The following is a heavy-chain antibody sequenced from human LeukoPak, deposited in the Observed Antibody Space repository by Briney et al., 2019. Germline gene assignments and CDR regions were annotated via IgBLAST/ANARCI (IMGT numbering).Heavy chain of an antibody. CDR3: ARDLIICSGFHDAFDI. Sequence: GESLKISCNGSGYTFTSYGFSWVRQAPGQGLEWMGWFSAYNGNTNYAQKLQGRVTITTDTSTSTAYMELRTLRPDDTAVYFCARDLIICSGFHDAFDIWGQGTMVTVSS. CDR2: FSAYNGNT. J-gene: IGHJ3*02. V-gene: IGHV1-18*01. CDR1: GYTFTSYG. D-gene: IGHD3-10*02.